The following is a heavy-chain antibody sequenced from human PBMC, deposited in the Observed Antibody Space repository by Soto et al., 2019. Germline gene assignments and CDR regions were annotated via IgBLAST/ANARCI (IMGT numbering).Heavy chain of an antibody. J-gene: IGHJ4*02. V-gene: IGHV3-21*01. CDR3: ARGVYDSRRFDY. D-gene: IGHD3-22*01. Sequence: VESGGGLVKPGGALRLSCAASGFTFSSYSMNWVRQAPGKGLEWVSSISSSSTYIHYADSVKGRFTISRDNAKNSLYLQMNSLRAEDTAVYYCARGVYDSRRFDYWGQGTLVTVSS. CDR1: GFTFSSYS. CDR2: ISSSSTYI.